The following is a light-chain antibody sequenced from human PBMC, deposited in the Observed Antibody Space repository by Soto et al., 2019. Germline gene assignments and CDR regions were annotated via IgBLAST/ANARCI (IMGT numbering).Light chain of an antibody. Sequence: QSVLTQPPSASGTPGQRVTISCSGSSSNIGSNIVNWYQQLPGTAPKILIYTNNQRPSGVPDRFSDSKSGTSASLAISGLQSEDEADYYCAAWDGSLQTGVFGGGTQLTVL. V-gene: IGLV1-44*01. CDR2: TNN. CDR3: AAWDGSLQTGV. J-gene: IGLJ3*02. CDR1: SSNIGSNI.